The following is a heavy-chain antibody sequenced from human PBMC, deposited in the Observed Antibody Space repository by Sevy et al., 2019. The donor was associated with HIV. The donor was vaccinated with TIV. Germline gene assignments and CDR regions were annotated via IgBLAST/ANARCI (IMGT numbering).Heavy chain of an antibody. CDR1: GYSISSGYY. Sequence: GSLRLSCTVSGYSISSGYYWGWIRQPPGKGLEWIGSIYHSGSTYYNPSLKSRVTISVDTSKNQFSPKLSSVTAADTAVYYCASTPMENYGDYDFDYWGQGTLVTVSS. V-gene: IGHV4-38-2*02. CDR2: IYHSGST. J-gene: IGHJ4*02. D-gene: IGHD4-17*01. CDR3: ASTPMENYGDYDFDY.